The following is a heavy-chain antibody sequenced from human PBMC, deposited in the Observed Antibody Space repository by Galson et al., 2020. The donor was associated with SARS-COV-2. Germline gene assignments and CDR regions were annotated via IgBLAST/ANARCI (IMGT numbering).Heavy chain of an antibody. Sequence: GESLNISCAASGFPFSSYAMYWVRQAPGKGLEWVAGLSYDGSYRYYADSVKGHLSISRDISNNTLYLQMNSLRVEDTAVDYCAKGLTTEFLFYGIYVWGQGTTVTVSS. D-gene: IGHD4-17*01. CDR1: GFPFSSYA. CDR2: LSYDGSYR. CDR3: AKGLTTEFLFYGIYV. V-gene: IGHV3-30*04. J-gene: IGHJ6*02.